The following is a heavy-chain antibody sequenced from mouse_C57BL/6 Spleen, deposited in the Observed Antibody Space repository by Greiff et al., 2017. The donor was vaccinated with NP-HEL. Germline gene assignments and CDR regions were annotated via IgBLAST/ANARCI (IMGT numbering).Heavy chain of an antibody. J-gene: IGHJ2*01. D-gene: IGHD2-3*01. Sequence: EVKLMESGGGLVKPGGSLKLSCAASGFTFSDYGMHWVRQAPEKGLEWVAYISSGSSTIYYVDTVKGRFTISRDNAKNTLFLQMTSLRSEDTAMDYCARDGYYVGSYYFDYWGQGTTLTVSS. CDR3: ARDGYYVGSYYFDY. CDR1: GFTFSDYG. CDR2: ISSGSSTI. V-gene: IGHV5-17*01.